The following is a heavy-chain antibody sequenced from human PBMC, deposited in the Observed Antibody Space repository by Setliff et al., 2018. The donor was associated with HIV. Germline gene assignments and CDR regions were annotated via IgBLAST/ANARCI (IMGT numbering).Heavy chain of an antibody. CDR3: VKPYTGYYYDGSVYDDF. Sequence: SGGSLRLSCAASGITFSRYAMHWVRQAPGKGLEYVSGIKSDGGSTYYANSVKGRFTISRDNSKNTLYLQMSSLRPDDTAIYYCVKPYTGYYYDGSVYDDFWGQGTLVTVSS. D-gene: IGHD3-22*01. V-gene: IGHV3-64*01. CDR1: GITFSRYA. J-gene: IGHJ4*02. CDR2: IKSDGGST.